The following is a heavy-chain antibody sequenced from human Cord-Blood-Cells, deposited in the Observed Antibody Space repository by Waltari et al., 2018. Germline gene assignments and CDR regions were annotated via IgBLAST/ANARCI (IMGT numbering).Heavy chain of an antibody. CDR3: ARDLAVGYSGYGFDY. V-gene: IGHV1-69*08. Sequence: QVQLVQSGAEVKKPGSSVKVSCKVSGGAFSTYTISWLGQSPGQGLEWMGRIIPILGIANYAQKFQGRVTITADKSTSTAYMELSSLRSEDTAVYYCARDLAVGYSGYGFDYWGQGTLVTVSS. J-gene: IGHJ4*02. D-gene: IGHD5-12*01. CDR1: GGAFSTYT. CDR2: IIPILGIA.